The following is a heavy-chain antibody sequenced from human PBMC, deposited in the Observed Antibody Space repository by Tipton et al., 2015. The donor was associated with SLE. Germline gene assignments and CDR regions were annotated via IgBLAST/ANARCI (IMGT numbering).Heavy chain of an antibody. CDR2: VYESGTT. Sequence: TLSLTCFVSGGYITSDIYYWGWIRQPPGKGLEWIGSVYESGTTYYNPSLKSRVTMSVDTSKTQFSLKLSSLTAADTAVYYCARAPGLERSYYYYYYMDVWAKGTTVTVSS. V-gene: IGHV4-39*07. D-gene: IGHD1-1*01. CDR3: ARAPGLERSYYYYYYMDV. CDR1: GGYITSDIYY. J-gene: IGHJ6*03.